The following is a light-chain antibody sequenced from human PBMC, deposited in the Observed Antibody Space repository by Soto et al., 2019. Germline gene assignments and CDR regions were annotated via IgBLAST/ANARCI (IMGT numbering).Light chain of an antibody. CDR2: WAS. CDR1: QSILSRPDNYYY. V-gene: IGKV4-1*01. J-gene: IGKJ5*01. CDR3: QQYYGGPIT. Sequence: DIVMTQSPDSLAVSLGERATINCKSSQSILSRPDNYYYLAWFQQKPGQAPKTLIHWASTRESGVPDRFGGSGSGTDFTLTISSVQAEDVAVYYCQQYYGGPITFGQGTRLEIK.